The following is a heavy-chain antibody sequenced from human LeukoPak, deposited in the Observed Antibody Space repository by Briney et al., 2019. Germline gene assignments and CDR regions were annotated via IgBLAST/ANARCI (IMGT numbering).Heavy chain of an antibody. CDR1: GGTFSSYA. CDR2: IIPIFGTA. V-gene: IGHV1-69*05. CDR3: ARAHDYGDYVPYYYYYYYMDV. J-gene: IGHJ6*03. Sequence: SVKVSCKASGGTFSSYAISLVRQAPGQGLEWMGGIIPIFGTANYAQKFQGRVTITTDESTSTAYMELSSLRSEDTAVYYCARAHDYGDYVPYYYYYYYMDVWGKGTTVTVSS. D-gene: IGHD4-17*01.